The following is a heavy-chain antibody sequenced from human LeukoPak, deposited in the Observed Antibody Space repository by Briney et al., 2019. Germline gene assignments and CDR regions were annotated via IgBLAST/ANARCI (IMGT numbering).Heavy chain of an antibody. J-gene: IGHJ4*02. V-gene: IGHV4-59*02. CDR1: GASVSGYY. CDR2: INYSGNT. CDR3: AREKSQGAPGHFDY. Sequence: SETLSLTCSVPGASVSGYYWTWIRQSPGKGLEWIAFINYSGNTFYNPSLKSRVTMSIDTSKNQFSLNLDSVSPADTAVYYCAREKSQGAPGHFDYWGQGIPVTVS.